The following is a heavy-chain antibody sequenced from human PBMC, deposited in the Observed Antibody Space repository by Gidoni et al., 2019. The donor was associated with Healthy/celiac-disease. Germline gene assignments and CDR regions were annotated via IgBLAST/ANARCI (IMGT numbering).Heavy chain of an antibody. CDR3: AVTVEMATITGFDY. D-gene: IGHD5-12*01. V-gene: IGHV3-48*02. J-gene: IGHJ4*02. CDR1: GFTFSSYS. CDR2: ISSSSSTI. Sequence: EVQLVESGGGLVQPGGSLRLSCAASGFTFSSYSMNWVRQAPGKGLEWFSYISSSSSTIYYADSVKGRFTISRDNAKNSLYLQMNSLRDEDTAVYYCAVTVEMATITGFDYWSQGTLVTVSS.